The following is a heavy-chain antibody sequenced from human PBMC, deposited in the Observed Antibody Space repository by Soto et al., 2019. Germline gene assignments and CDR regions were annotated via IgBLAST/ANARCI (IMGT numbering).Heavy chain of an antibody. D-gene: IGHD6-19*01. Sequence: QVLLQESGPGLVQPSGTLSLSCVVSGVSISSNYYWGWVRQPPGKGLEWLGDISHIGSVNYNPSLKSRVTISMDMSQNLFSLKVNSVTAADTAVYYCATSFGWYAIDYWGQGTLVIVSS. V-gene: IGHV4-4*02. CDR3: ATSFGWYAIDY. CDR2: ISHIGSV. J-gene: IGHJ4*02. CDR1: GVSISSNYY.